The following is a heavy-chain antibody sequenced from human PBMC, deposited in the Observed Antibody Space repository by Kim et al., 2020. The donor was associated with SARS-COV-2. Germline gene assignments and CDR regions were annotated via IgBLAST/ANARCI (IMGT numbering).Heavy chain of an antibody. CDR3: AGTARGANFDY. Sequence: TNNPHLSGRVTISVDPSKNQFSLKLSSVTAADTAVYYCAGTARGANFDYWGRGALVTVSS. D-gene: IGHD1-26*01. J-gene: IGHJ4*02. V-gene: IGHV4-4*08.